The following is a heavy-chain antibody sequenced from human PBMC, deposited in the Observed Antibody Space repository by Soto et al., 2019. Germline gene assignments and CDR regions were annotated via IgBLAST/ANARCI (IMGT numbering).Heavy chain of an antibody. Sequence: GGSLRLSCAASGFTFSSYAMSWVRQAPGKGLEWVSAISGSGGSTYYADSVKGRFTISRDNSKNTLFLQMNSLRAEDTAVYYCAKDTSRVGRCLEDSPGFNYYYGMDVWGQGTTVTVSS. CDR1: GFTFSSYA. J-gene: IGHJ6*02. D-gene: IGHD3-3*01. CDR3: AKDTSRVGRCLEDSPGFNYYYGMDV. CDR2: ISGSGGST. V-gene: IGHV3-23*01.